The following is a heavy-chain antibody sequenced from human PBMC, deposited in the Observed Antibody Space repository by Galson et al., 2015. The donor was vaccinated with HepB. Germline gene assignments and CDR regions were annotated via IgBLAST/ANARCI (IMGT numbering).Heavy chain of an antibody. V-gene: IGHV3-21*01. CDR3: AREPCSTSCSFDY. J-gene: IGHJ4*02. Sequence: SLRLSCAASGFTFSSYSMNWVRQAPGKGLEWVSSISSSSSYIYYADSVKGRFTISRDNAKNSLYLQMNSLRAEDTAVYYCAREPCSTSCSFDYWGQGTLVTVSS. CDR1: GFTFSSYS. CDR2: ISSSSSYI. D-gene: IGHD2-2*01.